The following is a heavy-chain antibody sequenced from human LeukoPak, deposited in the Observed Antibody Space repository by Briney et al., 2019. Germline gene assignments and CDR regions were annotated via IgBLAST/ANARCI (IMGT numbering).Heavy chain of an antibody. Sequence: GGSLRLSCAASGFTFSSYAMSWVRQAPGKGLEWVSAISGNGGGTYYADSVKGRFTISRDNSKNTLYLQMNSLRAEDTAVYYCAKTRRTTMVRGAKGWFDPWGQGTLVTVSS. J-gene: IGHJ5*02. D-gene: IGHD3-10*01. CDR3: AKTRRTTMVRGAKGWFDP. V-gene: IGHV3-23*01. CDR1: GFTFSSYA. CDR2: ISGNGGGT.